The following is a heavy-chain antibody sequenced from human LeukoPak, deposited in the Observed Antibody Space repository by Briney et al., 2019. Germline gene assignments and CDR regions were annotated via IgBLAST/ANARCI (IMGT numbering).Heavy chain of an antibody. CDR2: ITSIGGST. V-gene: IGHV3-64D*06. CDR1: GFTFSSYI. Sequence: GGSLRLSCSASGFTFSSYIMHWVRQAPGKGLEYVSAITSIGGSTYYADSVKGRFTISRDNSKSTLYLQMSSLRPEDTAVYYCVKDDSYYYGSGSSNDWGQGTLVTVSS. CDR3: VKDDSYYYGSGSSND. D-gene: IGHD3-10*01. J-gene: IGHJ4*02.